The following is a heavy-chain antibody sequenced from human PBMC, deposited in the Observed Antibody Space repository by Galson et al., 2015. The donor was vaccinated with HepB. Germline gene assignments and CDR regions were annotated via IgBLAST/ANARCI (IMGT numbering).Heavy chain of an antibody. CDR2: TNHRGNT. D-gene: IGHD3-16*01. CDR3: ARGHTAGYDYVWGRREKLAAHWDY. V-gene: IGHV4-34*01. J-gene: IGHJ4*02. Sequence: SETLSLTCFVYGGSFSGHYWTWIRQPPGKGLEWIGNTNHRGNTNYNPSLKSRVIISADSSKNQFSLKLTSVTAADMAVYYCARGHTAGYDYVWGRREKLAAHWDYWGQGTLLTVSS. CDR1: GGSFSGHY.